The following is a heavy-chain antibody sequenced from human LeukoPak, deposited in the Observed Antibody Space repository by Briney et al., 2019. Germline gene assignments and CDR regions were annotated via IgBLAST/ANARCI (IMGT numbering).Heavy chain of an antibody. CDR2: IIPIFGTA. CDR3: ARVSGGYCSSTSCYAVDTDY. V-gene: IGHV1-69*13. D-gene: IGHD2-2*01. CDR1: GGTFSSYA. Sequence: SVKVSCTASGGTFSSYAISWVRQAPGQGLEWMGGIIPIFGTANYAQKFQGRVTITADESTSTAYMELSSLRSEDTAVYYCARVSGGYCSSTSCYAVDTDYWGQGTLVTVSS. J-gene: IGHJ4*02.